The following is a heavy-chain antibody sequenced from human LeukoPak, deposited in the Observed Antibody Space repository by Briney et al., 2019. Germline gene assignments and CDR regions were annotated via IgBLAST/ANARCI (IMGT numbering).Heavy chain of an antibody. D-gene: IGHD1-14*01. CDR1: GGSISSYY. V-gene: IGHV4-59*12. CDR2: IYYSGST. J-gene: IGHJ4*02. CDR3: ARVISSNRLNGRVFDY. Sequence: SETLSLTCTVSGGSISSYYWSWVRQPPGKGLEWIGYIYYSGSTNYNPSLKSRVTISVDTSKNQFSLKLSSVTAADTAVYYCARVISSNRLNGRVFDYWGQGTLVTVSS.